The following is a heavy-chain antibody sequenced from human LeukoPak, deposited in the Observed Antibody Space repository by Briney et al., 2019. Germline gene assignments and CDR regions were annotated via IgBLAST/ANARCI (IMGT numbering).Heavy chain of an antibody. CDR2: IYYRGST. Sequence: SETLSLTCTVSGDSISSYYWNWIRQPPGKGLEWIGNIYYRGSTNHNPSLKSRATISVDPSKNQFSLKLTSVTAADTAVYYCAGESGNDYYFDCWGQGTLVTVSS. J-gene: IGHJ4*02. D-gene: IGHD5-12*01. CDR1: GDSISSYY. V-gene: IGHV4-59*01. CDR3: AGESGNDYYFDC.